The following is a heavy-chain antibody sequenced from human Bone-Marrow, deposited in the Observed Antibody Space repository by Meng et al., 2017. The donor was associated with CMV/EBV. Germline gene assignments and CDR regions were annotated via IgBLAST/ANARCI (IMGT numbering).Heavy chain of an antibody. Sequence: SEPLSLTCAVYGGSFSGYSWSWIRQPPGMGLEWIGEINHSGSTNYNPSLKSRVTISVDTSKNQFSLKLSSVTAADTAVYYCARGIGWTIITLTRGSKAYAFWGQGTMVTVSS. J-gene: IGHJ3*01. CDR3: ARGIGWTIITLTRGSKAYAF. V-gene: IGHV4-34*01. CDR2: INHSGST. CDR1: GGSFSGYS. D-gene: IGHD1-20*01.